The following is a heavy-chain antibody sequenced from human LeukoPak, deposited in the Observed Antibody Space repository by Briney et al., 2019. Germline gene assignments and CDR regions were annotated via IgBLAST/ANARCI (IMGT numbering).Heavy chain of an antibody. CDR2: ISGSGGST. J-gene: IGHJ4*02. D-gene: IGHD1-26*01. Sequence: GGSLRLSCAASGFTFSSDAMSWVRQAPGKGLEWVSAISGSGGSTYYADSVKGRFTISRDNSKNTLYLQMNSLRAEDTAVYYCAREGGYSGNYRDCYFDYWGQGTLVTVSS. CDR1: GFTFSSDA. CDR3: AREGGYSGNYRDCYFDY. V-gene: IGHV3-23*01.